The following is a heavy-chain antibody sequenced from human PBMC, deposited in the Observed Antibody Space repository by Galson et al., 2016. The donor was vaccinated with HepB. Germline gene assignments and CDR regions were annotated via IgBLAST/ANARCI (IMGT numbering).Heavy chain of an antibody. Sequence: SVKVSCKASGYTFTSYGITWVRQAPGQGLEWMGWISGYNGNTNYARKLQGRVTVTTDTSPSTAYMELRSLRSDDPAVYYCARGPSTTRTFAYWGQGTLVTVSS. D-gene: IGHD2-2*01. CDR1: GYTFTSYG. CDR2: ISGYNGNT. J-gene: IGHJ4*02. V-gene: IGHV1-18*01. CDR3: ARGPSTTRTFAY.